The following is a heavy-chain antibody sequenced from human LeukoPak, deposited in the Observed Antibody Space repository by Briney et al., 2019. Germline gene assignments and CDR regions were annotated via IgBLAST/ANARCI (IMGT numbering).Heavy chain of an antibody. D-gene: IGHD5-12*01. V-gene: IGHV3-7*01. CDR3: VRDGGVSGYDLLDY. CDR2: INQDGSEE. CDR1: GFTFSNYW. Sequence: GGSLGLSCAASGFTFSNYWMTWVRQAPGKGLEWVAHINQDGSEEHYMDSVKVRFTISRDNAKNSLSLQMDSLRAEDTAVYYCVRDGGVSGYDLLDYWGQGTLVTVSS. J-gene: IGHJ4*02.